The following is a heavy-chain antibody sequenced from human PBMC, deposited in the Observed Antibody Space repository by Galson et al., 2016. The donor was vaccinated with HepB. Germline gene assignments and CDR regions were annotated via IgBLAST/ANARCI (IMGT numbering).Heavy chain of an antibody. CDR2: IYWDDDK. Sequence: PALVKPTQTLTLTCTFSGFSLSTSGEGVGWIRQPPGKTLEWLALIYWDDDKRFSPSLKSRFSITKDTSKNQVVLTMTNMDPVDTGTYYCAHRVRAASEAYYFDYWGQGTLVTVSS. CDR1: GFSLSTSGEG. D-gene: IGHD6-13*01. J-gene: IGHJ4*02. V-gene: IGHV2-5*02. CDR3: AHRVRAASEAYYFDY.